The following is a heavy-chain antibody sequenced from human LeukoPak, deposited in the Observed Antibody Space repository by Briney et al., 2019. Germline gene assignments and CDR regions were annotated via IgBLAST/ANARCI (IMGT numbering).Heavy chain of an antibody. CDR1: GGSISSYY. J-gene: IGHJ4*02. CDR3: ARRVLWFGEVYFDY. V-gene: IGHV4-59*08. CDR2: IYYSGST. Sequence: SETLSLTCTVSGGSISSYYWSWIRQPPGKGLEWIGYIYYSGSTNYNPSLKSRVTISVDTSKNQFSLKLSSVTAVDTAVSYCARRVLWFGEVYFDYWGQGTLVTVSS. D-gene: IGHD3-10*01.